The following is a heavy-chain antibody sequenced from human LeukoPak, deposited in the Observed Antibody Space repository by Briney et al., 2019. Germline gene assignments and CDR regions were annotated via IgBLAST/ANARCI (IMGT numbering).Heavy chain of an antibody. CDR2: IYTSGST. V-gene: IGHV4-61*02. Sequence: SETLSLTCTVSGGSISSGSYYWSWIRQPAGKGLEWIGRIYTSGSTNYNPSLKSRVTISVDTSKNQFSLKLSSVTAAGTAVYYCARAVAGTAPFDYWGQGTLVTVSS. D-gene: IGHD6-19*01. CDR1: GGSISSGSYY. J-gene: IGHJ4*02. CDR3: ARAVAGTAPFDY.